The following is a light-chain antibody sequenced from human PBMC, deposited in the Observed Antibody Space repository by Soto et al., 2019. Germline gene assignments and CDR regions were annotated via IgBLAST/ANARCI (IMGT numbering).Light chain of an antibody. CDR1: QDISTW. V-gene: IGKV1-12*01. CDR2: AAY. CDR3: QQANSFPRT. J-gene: IGKJ2*01. Sequence: DIQVTQSPSFVSASVGDRVTITCRASQDISTWLAWYQQKPGKAPKLLIYAAYNLQSGVPSRFSGSGSGTDFTLTISGLQPEDLATYYCQQANSFPRTFGQGTKLEIK.